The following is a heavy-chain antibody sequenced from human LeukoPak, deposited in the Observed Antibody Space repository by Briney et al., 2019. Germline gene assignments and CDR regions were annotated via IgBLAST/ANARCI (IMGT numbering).Heavy chain of an antibody. CDR2: IYYSGST. V-gene: IGHV4-34*01. D-gene: IGHD5-12*01. CDR1: GGSFSGYY. Sequence: SETLSLTCAVYGGSFSGYYWGWIRQPPGKGLEWIGSIYYSGSTYYNPSLKSRVTISVDTSKNQFSLKLSSVTAADTAVYYCARGYSGYDLNWFDPWGQGTLVTVSS. CDR3: ARGYSGYDLNWFDP. J-gene: IGHJ5*02.